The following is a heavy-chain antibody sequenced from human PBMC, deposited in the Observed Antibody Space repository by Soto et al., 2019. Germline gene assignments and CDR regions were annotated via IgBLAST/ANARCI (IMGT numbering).Heavy chain of an antibody. CDR1: GFTFSNAW. J-gene: IGHJ4*02. CDR2: IKSKSNGGTT. Sequence: EVQLVESGGGLVKPGGSLRLSCAASGFTFSNAWMSWVRQAPGKGLEWVGRIKSKSNGGTTDYAAPVKGRFSVSRDDSKNTLYLKMDSLKTEDTAVYYCATEVGEHGDYSYWGQGTLVAVSS. V-gene: IGHV3-15*01. D-gene: IGHD4-17*01. CDR3: ATEVGEHGDYSY.